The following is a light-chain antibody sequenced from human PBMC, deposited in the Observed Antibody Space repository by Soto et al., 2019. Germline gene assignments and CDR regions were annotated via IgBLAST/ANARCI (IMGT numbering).Light chain of an antibody. V-gene: IGKV3-15*01. CDR1: QSVSSN. J-gene: IGKJ5*01. CDR2: DAS. CDR3: QQYHNWPPIT. Sequence: EIVMTQSPATLSVSPGERATLSCRASQSVSSNLAWYQQKPGQAPRLLIYDASTRATGIPARFSGSGAGTEFTLTISSLQSEDFEVYHCQQYHNWPPITFGQGTRLEIK.